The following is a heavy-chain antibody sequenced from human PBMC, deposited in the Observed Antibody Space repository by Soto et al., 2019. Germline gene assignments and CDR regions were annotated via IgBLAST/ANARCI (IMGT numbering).Heavy chain of an antibody. CDR1: GFTFSSYA. Sequence: GGSLRLSCAASGFTFSSYAMSWVRQAPGKGLEWVSAISGSGGSTYYADSVKGRFTISRDNSKNTLYLQMNSLRAEDTAVYYSAKDMSLIFIYMDVWGKGTTVTVSS. J-gene: IGHJ6*03. CDR3: AKDMSLIFIYMDV. CDR2: ISGSGGST. D-gene: IGHD3-16*01. V-gene: IGHV3-23*01.